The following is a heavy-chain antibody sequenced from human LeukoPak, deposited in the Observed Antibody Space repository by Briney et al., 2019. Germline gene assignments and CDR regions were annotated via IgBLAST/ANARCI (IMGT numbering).Heavy chain of an antibody. V-gene: IGHV4-4*02. CDR3: GRVGTLYFYLDY. CDR1: GGSISSNNW. D-gene: IGHD2/OR15-2a*01. Sequence: SETLSLTCAVSGGSISSNNWWSWVRQPPGKGLEWIGEIHHSGSTNYNPSLKSRVTISVDKSKNQLSLKLSSVTAADTAVYYCGRVGTLYFYLDYWGQGTLVTVSS. J-gene: IGHJ4*02. CDR2: IHHSGST.